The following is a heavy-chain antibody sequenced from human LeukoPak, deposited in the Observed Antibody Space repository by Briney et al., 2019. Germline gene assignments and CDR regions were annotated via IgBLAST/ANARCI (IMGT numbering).Heavy chain of an antibody. CDR3: ARDDNYGSGQPDD. CDR2: IIPIFGTA. Sequence: ASVKVSCKASGGTFSSYAISWVRQAPGQGLEWMGGIIPIFGTANYAQKFQGRVTITADKSTSTVYMELRSLRSDDTAVYYCARDDNYGSGQPDDWGQGTLVTVSS. J-gene: IGHJ4*02. CDR1: GGTFSSYA. V-gene: IGHV1-69*06. D-gene: IGHD3-10*01.